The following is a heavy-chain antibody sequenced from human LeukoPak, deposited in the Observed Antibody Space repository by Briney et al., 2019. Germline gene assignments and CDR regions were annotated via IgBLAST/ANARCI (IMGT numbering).Heavy chain of an antibody. CDR2: ISGSGGST. V-gene: IGHV3-23*01. J-gene: IGHJ4*02. Sequence: GGSLRLSCAASGFSFSSYAMSWVRQAPGKGLEWVSGISGSGGSTYYADSVKGRFTISRDNSKNTLNLQMNSLRAEDTAVYYCAKSDDYWSGYDINFDYGGQGTLVTVSS. CDR1: GFSFSSYA. CDR3: AKSDDYWSGYDINFDY. D-gene: IGHD3-3*01.